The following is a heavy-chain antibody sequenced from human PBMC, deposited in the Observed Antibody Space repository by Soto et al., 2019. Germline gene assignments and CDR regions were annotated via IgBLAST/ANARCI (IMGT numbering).Heavy chain of an antibody. CDR1: GYTFTSYD. J-gene: IGHJ6*03. CDR3: ARAPYGDYYYYYMDV. Sequence: ASVKVSCKASGYTFTSYDINWVRQATGQGLEWMGWMNPNSGNTGYAQKFQGRVTMTRNTSISTAYMELSSLRSEDTAVYYCARAPYGDYYYYYMDVWGKGTTVTVSS. V-gene: IGHV1-8*01. CDR2: MNPNSGNT. D-gene: IGHD4-17*01.